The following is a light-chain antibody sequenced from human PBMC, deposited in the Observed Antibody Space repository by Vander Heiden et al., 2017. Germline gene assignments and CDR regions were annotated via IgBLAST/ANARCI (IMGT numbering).Light chain of an antibody. Sequence: EILMTHSPATLSVSPGERATLSCRASQSISINLAWYQQKPGQAPRLLIYGASTRATGIPARFSGSGSGTEFTLTISSLQSEDFAVYYCQQYNNWPPYTFGQGTKLESK. CDR1: QSISIN. CDR3: QQYNNWPPYT. V-gene: IGKV3-15*01. CDR2: GAS. J-gene: IGKJ2*01.